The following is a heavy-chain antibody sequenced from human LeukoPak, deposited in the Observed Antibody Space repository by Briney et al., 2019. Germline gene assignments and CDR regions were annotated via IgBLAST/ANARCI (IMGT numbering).Heavy chain of an antibody. CDR2: IYPSDSDT. V-gene: IGHV5-51*01. J-gene: IGHJ3*02. CDR3: ARSRVGATSDAFDI. D-gene: IGHD1-26*01. Sequence: GESLKISCRGSGYTFVDYWSGWVRQMPGKGLEWIGFIYPSDSDTRYSPSFQGQVTISADKSISTAYLQWSSLKASDTAMYYCARSRVGATSDAFDIWGQGTMVTVSS. CDR1: GYTFVDYW.